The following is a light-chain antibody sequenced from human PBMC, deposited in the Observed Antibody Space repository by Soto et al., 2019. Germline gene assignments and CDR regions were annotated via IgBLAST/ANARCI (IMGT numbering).Light chain of an antibody. CDR1: QSVSANN. CDR2: SAS. V-gene: IGKV3-20*01. J-gene: IGKJ1*01. CDR3: QQYGRSPRT. Sequence: EIVTKKSSGTLSLSHWERPTLSCRPSQSVSANNLAWYQQKAGQAPRLLIYSASSRATGIPDRFSGSGSGTDFTLTISRLEPEDLAVYYCQQYGRSPRTFGRGTKVDIK.